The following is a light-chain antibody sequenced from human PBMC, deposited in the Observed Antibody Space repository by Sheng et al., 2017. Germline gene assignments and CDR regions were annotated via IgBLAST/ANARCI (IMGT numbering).Light chain of an antibody. CDR3: SSYTSSSTLV. J-gene: IGLJ2*01. CDR1: SSDVGGYDY. Sequence: QSALTQPPSASGSLGQSVTISCTGTSSDVGGYDYVSWYQQHPGKAPKLLIYEVNKRPSGVSNRFSGSKSGNTASLTISGLQAEDEADYYCSSYTSSSTLVFGGGTKLTVL. CDR2: EVN. V-gene: IGLV2-14*01.